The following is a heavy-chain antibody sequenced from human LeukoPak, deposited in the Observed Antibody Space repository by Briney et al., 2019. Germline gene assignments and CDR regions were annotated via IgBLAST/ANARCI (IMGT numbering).Heavy chain of an antibody. CDR2: ISSSGSTI. J-gene: IGHJ4*02. Sequence: PGGSLRLSCAASGFTFSDYYMSWIRQAPGMGLEWVSYISSSGSTIYYADSVKGRFTISRDNAKNSLSLQMNSLRAEDTAVYYCARASSVLSWAFDYWGQGTLVTVSS. CDR1: GFTFSDYY. V-gene: IGHV3-11*01. CDR3: ARASSVLSWAFDY. D-gene: IGHD3-16*01.